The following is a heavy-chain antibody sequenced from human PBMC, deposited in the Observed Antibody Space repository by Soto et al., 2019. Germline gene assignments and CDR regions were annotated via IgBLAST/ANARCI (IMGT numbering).Heavy chain of an antibody. CDR1: GGSISSYY. D-gene: IGHD2-2*01. CDR3: ARRYCSNTSCRGGGMDV. V-gene: IGHV4-59*08. Sequence: SETLSLTCTVSGGSISSYYWNWIRQPPGKGLEWIGYISNSGNTNYNPSLKSRVTISADTSKNQLSMKLTSVTAADTAVYYCARRYCSNTSCRGGGMDVWGQGTTVTVSS. J-gene: IGHJ6*02. CDR2: ISNSGNT.